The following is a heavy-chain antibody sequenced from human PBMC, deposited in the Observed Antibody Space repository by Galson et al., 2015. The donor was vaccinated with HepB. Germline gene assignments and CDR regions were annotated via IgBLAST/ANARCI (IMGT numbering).Heavy chain of an antibody. J-gene: IGHJ3*02. Sequence: SVKVSCKASGYTFTSYDINWVRQATGQGLEWMGWMNPNSGNTGYAQKFQGRVTMTRNTSISTAYMELSSLRSEDTAVYYCARGRELWFGELFIVVDAFDIWGQGTMVTVSS. CDR2: MNPNSGNT. D-gene: IGHD3-10*01. CDR1: GYTFTSYD. V-gene: IGHV1-8*01. CDR3: ARGRELWFGELFIVVDAFDI.